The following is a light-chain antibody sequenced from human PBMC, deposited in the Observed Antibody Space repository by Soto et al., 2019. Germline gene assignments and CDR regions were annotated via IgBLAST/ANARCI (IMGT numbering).Light chain of an antibody. Sequence: AIRMTQSPSSLSASTGDRVTITCRASQGISSYLAWYQQKPGKAPKLLIYAASTLQSGVPSRFSGSGSGTDFTLTISCLQSEDFATYYCQQYYSYHYTFGQGTKVDIK. CDR1: QGISSY. V-gene: IGKV1-8*01. J-gene: IGKJ2*01. CDR2: AAS. CDR3: QQYYSYHYT.